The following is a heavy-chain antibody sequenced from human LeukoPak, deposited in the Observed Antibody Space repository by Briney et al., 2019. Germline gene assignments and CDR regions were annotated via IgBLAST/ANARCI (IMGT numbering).Heavy chain of an antibody. CDR3: ARGGDFYYYYMDV. CDR2: INPSGGST. V-gene: IGHV1-46*01. J-gene: IGHJ6*03. CDR1: GCTFTTYY. Sequence: ASVKVSCKASGCTFTTYYIHWVRQAPGQGLEWMGIINPSGGSTSFAQKFQGRLTMTRDTSTSTVYMELSSLSSEDTAVYYCARGGDFYYYYMDVWGKGTTVTVSS. D-gene: IGHD2-15*01.